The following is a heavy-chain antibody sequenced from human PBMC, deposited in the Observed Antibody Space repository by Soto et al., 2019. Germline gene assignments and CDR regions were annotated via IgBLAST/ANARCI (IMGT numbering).Heavy chain of an antibody. V-gene: IGHV1-69*06. CDR2: IIPIFGTA. J-gene: IGHJ4*02. CDR3: ARDPSYYYDSSGWGFDY. D-gene: IGHD3-22*01. CDR1: GGTFSSYA. Sequence: QVQLVQSGAEVKKPGSSVKVSCKASGGTFSSYAISWVRQAPGQGLEWMGGIIPIFGTANYAQKFQGRVTITADKSTSTAYMELSSLRSEDTAVYYCARDPSYYYDSSGWGFDYWGQGTLVTVSS.